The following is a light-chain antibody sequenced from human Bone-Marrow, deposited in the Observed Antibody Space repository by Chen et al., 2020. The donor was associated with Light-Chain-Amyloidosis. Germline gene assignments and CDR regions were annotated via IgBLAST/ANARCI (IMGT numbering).Light chain of an antibody. V-gene: IGKV4-1*01. CDR3: QQCYSTPYT. Sequence: DIVMTQSPDSLAVSRGEAATINCKSSQSLFYSSTNKNYLAWYQQKPGQPPKLLIYWASTRESGVPDRFSGSGSGTDFTLTISSLQAEDVAVYYCQQCYSTPYTFGQGTKLEIK. J-gene: IGKJ2*01. CDR2: WAS. CDR1: QSLFYSSTNKNY.